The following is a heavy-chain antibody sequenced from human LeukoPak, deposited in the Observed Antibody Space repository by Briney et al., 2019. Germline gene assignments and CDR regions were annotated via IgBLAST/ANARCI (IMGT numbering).Heavy chain of an antibody. CDR1: GGSFSGYY. Sequence: SETLSLTCAVYGGSFSGYYWSWICQPPGKGLEWIGEINHSGSTNYNPSLKSRVTISVDTSKNQFSLKLSSVTAADTAVYYCASSRWPTGPDYWGQGTLVTVSS. CDR3: ASSRWPTGPDY. V-gene: IGHV4-34*01. J-gene: IGHJ4*02. D-gene: IGHD4-23*01. CDR2: INHSGST.